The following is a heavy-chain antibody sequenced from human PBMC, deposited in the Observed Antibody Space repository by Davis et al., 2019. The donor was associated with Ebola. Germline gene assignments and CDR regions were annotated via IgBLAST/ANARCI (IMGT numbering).Heavy chain of an antibody. CDR3: ARGAPLQLWRFSYYYMDV. V-gene: IGHV4-34*01. Sequence: PSETLSLTCAVYGESFSAYYWNWIRQSPGKGLEWIGEIHHSGSTNSNPSLKSRVTISIDSPKNQFSLKLSSVTAADTAVYYCARGAPLQLWRFSYYYMDVWGEGTTVTVSS. J-gene: IGHJ6*03. CDR2: IHHSGST. D-gene: IGHD5-18*01. CDR1: GESFSAYY.